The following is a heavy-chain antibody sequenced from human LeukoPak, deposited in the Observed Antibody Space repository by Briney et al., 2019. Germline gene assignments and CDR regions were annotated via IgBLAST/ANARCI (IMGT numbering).Heavy chain of an antibody. V-gene: IGHV3-21*01. D-gene: IGHD6-19*01. CDR1: GFTFSSYS. Sequence: GGSLRLSCAASGFTFSSYSMNWVRQAPGKGPEWVSSISSSSSYIYYADSVKGRFTISRDNAKNSLYLQMNSLRAEDTAVYYCARDKEVAGTVDYWGQGTLVTVSS. CDR2: ISSSSSYI. CDR3: ARDKEVAGTVDY. J-gene: IGHJ4*02.